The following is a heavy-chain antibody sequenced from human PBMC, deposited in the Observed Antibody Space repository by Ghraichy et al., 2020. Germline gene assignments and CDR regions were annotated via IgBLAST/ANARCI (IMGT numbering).Heavy chain of an antibody. V-gene: IGHV4-4*07. CDR2: IYTSGST. D-gene: IGHD3/OR15-3a*01. J-gene: IGHJ2*01. CDR1: GGSITTYY. CDR3: ARDEGLGAHFDL. Sequence: SETLSLTCPVSGGSITTYYWRWIRQPAGKGLEWIGRIYTSGSTNYNPSLKSRVTMSVDTSKNQFSLKLGSVTAADTAVYYCARDEGLGAHFDLWGRGTLVTVSS.